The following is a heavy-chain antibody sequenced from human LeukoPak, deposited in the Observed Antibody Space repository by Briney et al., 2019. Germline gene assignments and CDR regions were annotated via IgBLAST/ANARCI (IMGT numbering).Heavy chain of an antibody. V-gene: IGHV6-1*01. Sequence: SQTLSLTCAISGDSVSSNSAAWNWIRQSPSRGLEWLGRTCYRSKWYNDYAVSVKSRITINPDTSKNQFSLQLNSVTPEDTAVYYCARVLHCGGDCYTRGYFDYWGQGTLVTVSS. J-gene: IGHJ4*02. CDR3: ARVLHCGGDCYTRGYFDY. D-gene: IGHD2-21*01. CDR2: TCYRSKWYN. CDR1: GDSVSSNSAA.